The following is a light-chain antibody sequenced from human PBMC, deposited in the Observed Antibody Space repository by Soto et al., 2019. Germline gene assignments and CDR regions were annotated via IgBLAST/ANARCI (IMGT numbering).Light chain of an antibody. J-gene: IGKJ4*01. CDR2: GVS. CDR1: QSVRSDY. Sequence: EIMMTQSPATLSVSPGERATLSCRASQSVRSDYFAWYQQKPGQAPRVIIFGVSTRATGVPDRFSGSGSGTDFTLTISRLEPEDFALYYCQQYGNSPLTFGGGTKVDIK. CDR3: QQYGNSPLT. V-gene: IGKV3-20*01.